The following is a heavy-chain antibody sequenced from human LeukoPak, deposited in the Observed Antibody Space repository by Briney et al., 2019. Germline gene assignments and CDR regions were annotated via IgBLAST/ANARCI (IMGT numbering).Heavy chain of an antibody. J-gene: IGHJ3*02. CDR3: ARAPQYDSSAEASFDI. Sequence: GGSLRLSCAASGFTFSNYALHWVRQAPGKGLEWVAVISYDGSNKFYADSVRGRFTISRDNSKNTLFLQMNSLRSEDTAVYYCARAPQYDSSAEASFDIWGQGTMVTVSS. V-gene: IGHV3-30*04. CDR1: GFTFSNYA. CDR2: ISYDGSNK. D-gene: IGHD3-22*01.